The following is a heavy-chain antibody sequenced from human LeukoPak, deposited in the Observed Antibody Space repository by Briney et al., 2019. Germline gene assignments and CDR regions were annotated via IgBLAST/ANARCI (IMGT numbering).Heavy chain of an antibody. D-gene: IGHD2-15*01. J-gene: IGHJ5*02. CDR3: ARFGDCIDGSCFYYLEP. V-gene: IGHV4-39*07. CDR2: IYYSGST. Sequence: PSETLSLTCTVSGGSISSSSYYWGWIRQPPGKGLEWIGSIYYSGSTYYNPSLKSRVTMSVDTSKNQFSLKLSSVTAADTAVYYCARFGDCIDGSCFYYLEPWGQGTLVTVSS. CDR1: GGSISSSSYY.